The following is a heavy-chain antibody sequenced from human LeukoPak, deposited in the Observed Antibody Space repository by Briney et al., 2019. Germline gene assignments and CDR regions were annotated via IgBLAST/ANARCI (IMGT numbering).Heavy chain of an antibody. CDR3: ARGLNYDILTGTSRYDY. J-gene: IGHJ4*02. D-gene: IGHD3-9*01. Sequence: PGGSLRLSCAASGFTFCNYAMHWVRQAPGKGLEYVSAISSNGGNTYYANSVKGRFTISRDNSKNTLYLQMGSLRAEDMAVYYCARGLNYDILTGTSRYDYWGQGTLVTVSS. V-gene: IGHV3-64*01. CDR2: ISSNGGNT. CDR1: GFTFCNYA.